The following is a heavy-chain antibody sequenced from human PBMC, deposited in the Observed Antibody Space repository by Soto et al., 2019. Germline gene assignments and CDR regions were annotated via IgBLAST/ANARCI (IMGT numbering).Heavy chain of an antibody. CDR1: GFTFSSYA. Sequence: GGSLRLSCAASGFTFSSYAMSWVRQAPGKGLEWVSAISGSGGSTYYADSVKGRFTISRDNSKNTLYLQMNSLRAEDAAVYYCAKGLSWGSGPSWFDPWGQGTLVTVSS. J-gene: IGHJ5*02. V-gene: IGHV3-23*01. CDR3: AKGLSWGSGPSWFDP. CDR2: ISGSGGST. D-gene: IGHD7-27*01.